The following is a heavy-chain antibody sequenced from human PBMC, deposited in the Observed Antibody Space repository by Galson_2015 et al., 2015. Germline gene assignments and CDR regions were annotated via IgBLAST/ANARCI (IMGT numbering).Heavy chain of an antibody. V-gene: IGHV2-5*01. CDR3: AHSLEVGLLWFGELFDY. CDR2: IYWNDDK. D-gene: IGHD3-10*01. Sequence: PALVKPTQTLTLTCTFSGFSLSTSGVGVGWIRQPPGEALEWLALIYWNDDKRYSPSLKSRLAITKDTSKNQVVLTMTNMDPVDTATYYCAHSLEVGLLWFGELFDYWGQGTLVTVSS. CDR1: GFSLSTSGVG. J-gene: IGHJ4*02.